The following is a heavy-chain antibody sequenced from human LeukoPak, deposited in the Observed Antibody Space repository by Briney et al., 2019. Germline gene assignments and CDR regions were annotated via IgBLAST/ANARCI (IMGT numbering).Heavy chain of an antibody. CDR3: LQQLVRDGDY. CDR1: GGTFSSYA. V-gene: IGHV1-69*05. CDR2: IIPIFGTA. J-gene: IGHJ4*02. D-gene: IGHD6-13*01. Sequence: VAPVKVSCKASGGTFSSYAISWVRQAPGQGLEWMGGIIPIFGTANYAQKFQGRVTITTDESTSTAYMELSSLRSEDTAVYYCLQQLVRDGDYWGQGTLVTVSS.